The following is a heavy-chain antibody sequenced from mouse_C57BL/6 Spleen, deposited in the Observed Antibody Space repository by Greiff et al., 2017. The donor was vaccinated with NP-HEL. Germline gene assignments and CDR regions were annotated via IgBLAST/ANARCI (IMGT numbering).Heavy chain of an antibody. D-gene: IGHD2-4*01. Sequence: VQLQQPGAELVMPGASVKLSCKASGYTFTSYWMHWVKQRPGQGLEWIGEIDPSDSYTNYNQKFKGKSTLTVDKSSSTAYMQLSSLTSEDSAVYYCARSSTMITTGAMDYWGQGTSVTVSS. J-gene: IGHJ4*01. V-gene: IGHV1-69*01. CDR3: ARSSTMITTGAMDY. CDR1: GYTFTSYW. CDR2: IDPSDSYT.